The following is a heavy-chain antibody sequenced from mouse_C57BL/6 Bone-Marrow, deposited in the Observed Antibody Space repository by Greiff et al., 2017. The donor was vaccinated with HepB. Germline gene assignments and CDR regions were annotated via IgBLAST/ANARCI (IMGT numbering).Heavy chain of an antibody. J-gene: IGHJ2*01. V-gene: IGHV1-69*01. D-gene: IGHD2-1*01. CDR2: IDPSDSYT. Sequence: QVQLQQPGAELVKPGASVKMSCKASGYTFTSYWITWVKQRPGQGLEWIGEIDPSDSYTNYNQKFKGKSTLTVDKSSSTAYMQLSSLTSEDSAVYYCARRDGKDYFDYWGQGTTLTVSS. CDR3: ARRDGKDYFDY. CDR1: GYTFTSYW.